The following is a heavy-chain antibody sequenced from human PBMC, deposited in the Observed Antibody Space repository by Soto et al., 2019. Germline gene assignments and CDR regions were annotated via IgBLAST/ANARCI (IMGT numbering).Heavy chain of an antibody. Sequence: EVQLLESGGGLVQPGGSLRLSCAASGFTFSSYAMSWVRQAPGKGLEWVSAISGSGGSTYYADSVKGRFTISRDNSKNTLYLQMNSLRAEDTALYYCATEGRITMLVVVTIASRYFDYWGQGTLVTVSS. J-gene: IGHJ4*02. CDR1: GFTFSSYA. CDR3: ATEGRITMLVVVTIASRYFDY. V-gene: IGHV3-23*01. D-gene: IGHD3-22*01. CDR2: ISGSGGST.